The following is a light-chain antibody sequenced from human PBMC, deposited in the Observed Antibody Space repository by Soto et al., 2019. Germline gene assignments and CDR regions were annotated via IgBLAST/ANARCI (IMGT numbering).Light chain of an antibody. J-gene: IGLJ1*01. V-gene: IGLV2-8*01. CDR1: SSDVCGYNY. CDR3: SSYAGSNNFDV. Sequence: QSALTQPPSASGSPGQSVTISCTGTSSDVCGYNYVSWYQQHPGKAPKLVIYEVTKRPSGVPDRFSGSKSGNTASLTVSGLQSEDEADYYCSSYAGSNNFDVFGPGTKLTVL. CDR2: EVT.